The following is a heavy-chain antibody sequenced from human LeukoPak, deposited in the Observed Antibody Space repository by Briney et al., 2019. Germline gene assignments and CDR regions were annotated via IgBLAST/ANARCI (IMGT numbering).Heavy chain of an antibody. CDR1: GFTFSSYS. CDR2: ISSSSSYI. D-gene: IGHD2-15*01. J-gene: IGHJ6*03. V-gene: IGHV3-21*01. Sequence: GGSLRLSCAASGFTFSSYSMNWVRQAPGKGLEWVSSISSSSSYIYYADSVKGRFTISRDNAKNSLYLQMNSLRAEDTAVYYCARDGRLLNYNMDVWGKGTTVTVSS. CDR3: ARDGRLLNYNMDV.